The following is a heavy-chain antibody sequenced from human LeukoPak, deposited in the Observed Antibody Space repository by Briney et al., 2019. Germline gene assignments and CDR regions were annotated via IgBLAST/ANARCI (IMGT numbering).Heavy chain of an antibody. CDR2: ISLSSSTI. CDR1: GFTFSTYS. Sequence: GGSLRLSCAASGFTFSTYSMNWVRQAPGKGLEWVSYISLSSSTIYYADSVRGLFTISRDNAKNSLYLQMNSLRDEDTAVYYCTRDSPGSGSYYDYWGQGTLVTVSS. J-gene: IGHJ4*02. CDR3: TRDSPGSGSYYDY. V-gene: IGHV3-48*02. D-gene: IGHD3-10*01.